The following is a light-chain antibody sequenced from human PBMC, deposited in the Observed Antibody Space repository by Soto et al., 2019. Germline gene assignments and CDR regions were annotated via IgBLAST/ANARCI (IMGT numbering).Light chain of an antibody. CDR2: GAS. CDR1: QSVSSSY. CDR3: QQYGSSPVA. Sequence: EIVLTQSPGSLSLSPGERATLSCRASQSVSSSYLAWYQQKPGQAPRLLIYGASSRATGIPDRFSGSGSGTDFTLTISRLEPEDFAVYYCQQYGSSPVAFGHGTRLEIK. J-gene: IGKJ5*01. V-gene: IGKV3-20*01.